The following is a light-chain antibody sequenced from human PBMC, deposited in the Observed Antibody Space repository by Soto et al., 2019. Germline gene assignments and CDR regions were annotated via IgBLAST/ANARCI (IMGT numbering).Light chain of an antibody. CDR3: QQVNSYPRT. J-gene: IGKJ4*01. Sequence: DLQLTQSPSFLSASVGDRVTITCRASQGISSYLAWYQQKPGKVPKLLIYAASTLQSGVPSRFSGSGSGTEFTLTISSLQPEDFATYYCQQVNSYPRTFGGGTKVEIK. V-gene: IGKV1-9*01. CDR1: QGISSY. CDR2: AAS.